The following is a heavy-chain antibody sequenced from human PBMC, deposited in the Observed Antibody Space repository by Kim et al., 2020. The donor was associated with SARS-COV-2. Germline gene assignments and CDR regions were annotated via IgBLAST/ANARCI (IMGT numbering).Heavy chain of an antibody. Sequence: GGSLRLSCAASGFTFSRYAMSWARQAPGKGLEWVSTISDSGVRTHYADSVKGRFTISRDNSKSTLFLHMNSLRAEDTAIYYCEASDYWGQGSLVTVS. CDR2: ISDSGVRT. CDR1: GFTFSRYA. CDR3: EASDY. J-gene: IGHJ4*02. V-gene: IGHV3-23*01.